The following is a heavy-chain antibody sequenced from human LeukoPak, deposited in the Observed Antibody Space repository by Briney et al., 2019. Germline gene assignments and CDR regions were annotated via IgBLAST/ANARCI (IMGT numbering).Heavy chain of an antibody. D-gene: IGHD2/OR15-2a*01. V-gene: IGHV4-4*07. J-gene: IGHJ4*02. CDR2: IYTSGST. CDR1: GGSISSYY. CDR3: ARFGGPTTTSLDY. Sequence: SETLSLTCAVSGGSISSYYWSWIRQPAGKGLEWIGRIYTSGSTNYNPSLQSRVTISVDTSKNQFSLKVSSVTAADTAVYYCARFGGPTTTSLDYWGQGTLVTVSS.